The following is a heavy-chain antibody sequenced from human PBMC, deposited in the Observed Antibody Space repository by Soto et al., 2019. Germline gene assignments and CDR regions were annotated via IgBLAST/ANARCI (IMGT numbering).Heavy chain of an antibody. J-gene: IGHJ4*02. CDR3: ARSMTTVVTLDY. CDR1: GDSISSGTYF. CDR2: IYYSGST. V-gene: IGHV4-39*01. Sequence: SETLSLTCTVSGDSISSGTYFWGWIRQPPGKGLEWIGSIYYSGSTYYNPSLKSRVTISVDTSKNQFSLKLSSVTAADTAVYYCARSMTTVVTLDYWGQGTLVPVSS. D-gene: IGHD4-17*01.